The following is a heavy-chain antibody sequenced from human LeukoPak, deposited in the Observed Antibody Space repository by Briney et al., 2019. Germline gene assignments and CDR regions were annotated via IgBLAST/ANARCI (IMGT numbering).Heavy chain of an antibody. CDR2: ISAYNGNT. V-gene: IGHV1-18*01. D-gene: IGHD4-17*01. Sequence: ASVKVSCKASGYTFTSYGISWVRQAPGQGLEWMGWISAYNGNTNYAQKLQGRVTMTTDTSTSTAYMELRSLRSDDTAVYYCARAHYGDYVSYFDYWGPGTLVTVSS. CDR3: ARAHYGDYVSYFDY. CDR1: GYTFTSYG. J-gene: IGHJ4*02.